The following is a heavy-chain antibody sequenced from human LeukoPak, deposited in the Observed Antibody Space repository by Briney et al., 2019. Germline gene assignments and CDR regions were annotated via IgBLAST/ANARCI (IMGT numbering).Heavy chain of an antibody. D-gene: IGHD6-19*01. Sequence: GGSLRLSCAASGFTFSSYSMNWVRQAPGKGLEWVSSISSSNSYIYYADSVKGRFTISRDNAKNSLYLQMNSLRAEDTAVYYCARVLDSGWSPLWFDPWGQGTLVTVSS. V-gene: IGHV3-21*01. J-gene: IGHJ5*02. CDR3: ARVLDSGWSPLWFDP. CDR2: ISSSNSYI. CDR1: GFTFSSYS.